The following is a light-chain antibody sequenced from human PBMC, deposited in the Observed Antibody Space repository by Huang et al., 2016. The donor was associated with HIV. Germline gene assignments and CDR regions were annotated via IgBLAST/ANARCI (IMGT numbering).Light chain of an antibody. CDR1: QSLLHSDGKTF. CDR2: EVS. Sequence: DIVMTQTPLSLSVTPGQPASISCKSSQSLLHSDGKTFLYWYLQKPGQSPHLLIYEVSRRFSGVSNRFSGSGSGTDFTLKISRVDAEDVGIYYCMQGIHLPLTFGGGTKVEIK. CDR3: MQGIHLPLT. J-gene: IGKJ4*01. V-gene: IGKV2-29*02.